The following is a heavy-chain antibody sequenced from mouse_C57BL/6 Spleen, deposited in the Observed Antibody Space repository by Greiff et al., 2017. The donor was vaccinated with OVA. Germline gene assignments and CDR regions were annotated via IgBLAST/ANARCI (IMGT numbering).Heavy chain of an antibody. CDR3: AREELTGNYYAMDY. CDR1: GYTFTSYG. J-gene: IGHJ4*01. D-gene: IGHD4-1*01. V-gene: IGHV1-81*01. Sequence: VQGVESGAELARPGASVKLSCKASGYTFTSYGISWVKQRTGQGLEWIGEIYPRSGNTYYNEKFKGKATLTADKSSSTAYMELRSLTSEDSAVYFCAREELTGNYYAMDYWGQGTSVTVSS. CDR2: IYPRSGNT.